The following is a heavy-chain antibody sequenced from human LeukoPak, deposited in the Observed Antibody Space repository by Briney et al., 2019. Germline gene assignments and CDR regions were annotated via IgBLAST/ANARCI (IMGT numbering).Heavy chain of an antibody. CDR2: INQDGSAR. D-gene: IGHD2-21*02. CDR1: EFAFSSYW. CDR3: ATYCGGDCYSPHDAFDN. V-gene: IGHV3-7*05. Sequence: GGSLRLSSVVSEFAFSSYWMTWVRQAPGKGLEWVANINQDGSARYYADSVKGRFTISRDNAENSLYLQMNSLRAEDTAMYYCATYCGGDCYSPHDAFDNWGQGTMVTVSS. J-gene: IGHJ3*02.